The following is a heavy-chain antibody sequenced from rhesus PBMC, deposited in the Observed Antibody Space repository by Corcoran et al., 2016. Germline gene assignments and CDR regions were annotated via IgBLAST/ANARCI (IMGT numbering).Heavy chain of an antibody. D-gene: IGHD2-21*01. V-gene: IGHV4-169*01. CDR3: ARYCTGSGCYAGLDS. J-gene: IGHJ6*01. CDR1: GGSISSSY. Sequence: QLQLQESGPGLVKPSETLSVTCAVSGGSISSSYWSWIRQAPGKGLEWIGYIYGSGTSTNYNPSLKRRVTLAVDTSKNQLSLQLSSVTAADTAVYYCARYCTGSGCYAGLDSWGQGVVVTVSS. CDR2: IYGSGTST.